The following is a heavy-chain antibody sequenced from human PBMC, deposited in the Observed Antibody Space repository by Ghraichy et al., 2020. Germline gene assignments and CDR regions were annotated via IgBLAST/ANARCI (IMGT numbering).Heavy chain of an antibody. CDR1: GFTFGDHY. CDR3: ATLIAGALRY. Sequence: GGSLRLSCAASGFTFGDHYMDWVRQAPGKGLEWVGRIKNRVGSYATEYAAALTGRFSISSDESRRSVYLQLSSLRFEDTAVYFCATLIAGALRYWGQGTLVTASS. V-gene: IGHV3-72*01. J-gene: IGHJ4*02. D-gene: IGHD1-26*01. CDR2: IKNRVGSYAT.